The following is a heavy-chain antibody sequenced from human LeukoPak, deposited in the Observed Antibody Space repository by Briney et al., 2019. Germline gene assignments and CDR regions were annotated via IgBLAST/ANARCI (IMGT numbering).Heavy chain of an antibody. V-gene: IGHV1-2*02. Sequence: GASVKVSCKVSGYTFSMFGISWVRQAPGQGLEWMGWINPNSGGTNYAQKFQGRVTMTRDTSISTAYMELSRLRSDDTAVYYCAFVPSSGYNPDYWGQGTLVTVSS. CDR1: GYTFSMFG. CDR3: AFVPSSGYNPDY. CDR2: INPNSGGT. J-gene: IGHJ4*02. D-gene: IGHD3-22*01.